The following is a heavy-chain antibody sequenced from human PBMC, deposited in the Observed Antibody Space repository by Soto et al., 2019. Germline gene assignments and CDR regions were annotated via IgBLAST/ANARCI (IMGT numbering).Heavy chain of an antibody. Sequence: EVQLVESGGGLVKPGGSLRLSCAASGFTFSSYSMNWVRQAPGKGLEWVSSITSSSSYIYYADSVKGRFTISRDNAKNSLYLQMNSLRAEGTAVYYCARDEWYTVVTIDYWGQGTLVTVSS. CDR1: GFTFSSYS. CDR2: ITSSSSYI. V-gene: IGHV3-21*01. D-gene: IGHD2-15*01. J-gene: IGHJ4*02. CDR3: ARDEWYTVVTIDY.